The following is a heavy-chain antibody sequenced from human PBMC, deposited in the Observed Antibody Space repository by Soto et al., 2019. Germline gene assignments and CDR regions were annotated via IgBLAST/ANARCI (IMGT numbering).Heavy chain of an antibody. CDR1: GFTFSSYG. J-gene: IGHJ4*02. D-gene: IGHD6-6*01. CDR2: ISYDGSNK. Sequence: QVQLVESGGGVVQPGRSLRLSCAASGFTFSSYGMHWVRQAPDKGLEWVAVISYDGSNKYYADSVKGRFTISRDNSKNTLYLQMNSLRAEDTAVYYCAKGAARFDYFDYWGQGTLVTVSS. CDR3: AKGAARFDYFDY. V-gene: IGHV3-30*18.